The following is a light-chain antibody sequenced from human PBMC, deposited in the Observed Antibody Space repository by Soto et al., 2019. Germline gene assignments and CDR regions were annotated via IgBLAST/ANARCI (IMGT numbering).Light chain of an antibody. V-gene: IGKV3-15*01. J-gene: IGKJ4*01. CDR1: QSVSNN. CDR2: GAS. Sequence: EIVLTQSPGTLSLSPGERATLSCRASQSVSNNYLAWYQQKPGQAPRLLIYGASTRATGIPARFSGSGSGTEFALTISSLQSEDFAVYYCQQYHEWPLTFGGGTKVDI. CDR3: QQYHEWPLT.